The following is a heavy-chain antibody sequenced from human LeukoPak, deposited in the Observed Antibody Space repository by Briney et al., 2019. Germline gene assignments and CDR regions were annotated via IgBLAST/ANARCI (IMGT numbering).Heavy chain of an antibody. J-gene: IGHJ4*02. V-gene: IGHV3-11*01. D-gene: IGHD2-21*01. CDR2: ITSSGRST. Sequence: GGSLRLSCTASGFSFSDHYMTWMPDAPGKGLEWISYITSSGRSTDYADSVKGRFIISSDNAMNSLFLQMSSLRVDHTAVYYCTRDPDYGDPDWGQGTLVTVFS. CDR1: GFSFSDHY. CDR3: TRDPDYGDPD.